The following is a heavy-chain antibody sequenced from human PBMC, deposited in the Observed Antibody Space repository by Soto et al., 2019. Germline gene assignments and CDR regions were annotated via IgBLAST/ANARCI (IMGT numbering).Heavy chain of an antibody. Sequence: GGSLRLSCAASGFTFSSYWMSWVRQAPGKGLEWVANIKQDGSEKYYVDSVKGRFTISRDNAKNSLYLQMNSLRAEDTAVYYCARDRRIQIWTSEYYYYGMDVWGQGTKVTVYS. J-gene: IGHJ6*02. D-gene: IGHD5-18*01. V-gene: IGHV3-7*01. CDR3: ARDRRIQIWTSEYYYYGMDV. CDR2: IKQDGSEK. CDR1: GFTFSSYW.